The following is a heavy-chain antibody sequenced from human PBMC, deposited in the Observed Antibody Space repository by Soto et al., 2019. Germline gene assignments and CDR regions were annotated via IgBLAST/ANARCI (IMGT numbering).Heavy chain of an antibody. CDR1: GGTFSSYA. D-gene: IGHD6-19*01. J-gene: IGHJ5*02. CDR3: ARDAIAVAGTGKWFDP. Sequence: GASVKVSCKASGGTFSSYAISWVRQAPGQGLEWMGGIIPIFGTSNYAQKFQGRVTITADESTSTAYMELSSLRSEDTAGYYCARDAIAVAGTGKWFDPWGQGTLVTVSS. V-gene: IGHV1-69*13. CDR2: IIPIFGTS.